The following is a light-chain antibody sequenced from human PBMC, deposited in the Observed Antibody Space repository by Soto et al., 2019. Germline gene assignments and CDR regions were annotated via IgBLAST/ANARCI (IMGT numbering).Light chain of an antibody. J-gene: IGKJ2*01. CDR2: GAS. Sequence: EIVWTQSPGALSLSPGERVTLSCRASQSVRGSYLVWYQQKPGQAPRLLIYGASTRAAGIPDRFSASGSGTDFTLTITRLEPEDFAVYYCQLYDNSPLYIFGRGTKLEIK. V-gene: IGKV3-20*01. CDR3: QLYDNSPLYI. CDR1: QSVRGSY.